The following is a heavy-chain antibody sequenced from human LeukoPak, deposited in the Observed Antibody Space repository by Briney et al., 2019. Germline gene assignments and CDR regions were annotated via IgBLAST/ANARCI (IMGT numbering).Heavy chain of an antibody. CDR3: ASRYYYDTRGYFLH. Sequence: SPSETLSLTCTVSGNSIRSSSYYWGWIRQSPEKGLEWIGSIYYSGSTYYSASFKSRVTISVDTSQNQSSLKLRSVTAADRAVYYCASRYYYDTRGYFLHWGQGTLVTVSS. CDR2: IYYSGST. V-gene: IGHV4-39*01. CDR1: GNSIRSSSYY. D-gene: IGHD3-22*01. J-gene: IGHJ1*01.